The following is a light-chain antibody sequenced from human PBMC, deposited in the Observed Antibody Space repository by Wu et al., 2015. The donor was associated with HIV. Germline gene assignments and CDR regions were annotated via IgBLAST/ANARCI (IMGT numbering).Light chain of an antibody. CDR1: QTIGSA. V-gene: IGKV1-13*02. J-gene: IGKJ4*01. CDR2: DAS. CDR3: QQYDSLPLT. Sequence: LTQSPDTLSASVGERVTLSCRASQTIGSALAWYQQKPGKAPKLLIYDASTLQSGIPSRFSGSGSGTDFTLTISSLQPEDIATYYCQQYDSLPLTFGGGTKVEIK.